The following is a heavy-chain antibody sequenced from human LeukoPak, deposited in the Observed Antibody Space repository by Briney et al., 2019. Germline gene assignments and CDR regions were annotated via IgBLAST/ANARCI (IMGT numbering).Heavy chain of an antibody. J-gene: IGHJ5*02. V-gene: IGHV4-59*01. D-gene: IGHD5-18*01. CDR1: GGSISSYY. Sequence: SETLSLTCTVSGGSISSYYWSWIRQPPGKGLEWIGYIYYSGSTNYNPSLKSRVTISVDTSETQFSLNLSSVTAADTAVYYCARAKRGYSYGSFDPWGQGTLVTVSS. CDR2: IYYSGST. CDR3: ARAKRGYSYGSFDP.